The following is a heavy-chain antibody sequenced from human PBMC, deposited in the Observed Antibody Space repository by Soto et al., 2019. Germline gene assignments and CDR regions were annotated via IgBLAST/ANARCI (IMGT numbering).Heavy chain of an antibody. Sequence: SETLSLTCGVYGGSFSGYYWSWIRQPPGKGLEWIGEINHSGSTNYNPSLKSRVTISVDTSKNQFSLKLSSVTAADTAVYYCARAHRGYSGSYLNWFDPWGQGTLVTVSS. CDR1: GGSFSGYY. V-gene: IGHV4-34*01. J-gene: IGHJ5*02. D-gene: IGHD1-26*01. CDR3: ARAHRGYSGSYLNWFDP. CDR2: INHSGST.